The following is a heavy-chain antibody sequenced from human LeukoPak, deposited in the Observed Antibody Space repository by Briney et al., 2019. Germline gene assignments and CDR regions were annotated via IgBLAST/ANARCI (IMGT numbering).Heavy chain of an antibody. J-gene: IGHJ2*01. CDR1: GGSISSYY. Sequence: SETLSLTCTVSGGSISSYYWSWIGQPAGKGLEWIGRIYTSGSTNYNPSLKSRVTMSVDTSKNQFSLRLSSVTAAVTAVYYCAGGATIRYWYFDLWGRGTLVTVSS. CDR3: AGGATIRYWYFDL. V-gene: IGHV4-4*07. CDR2: IYTSGST. D-gene: IGHD1-26*01.